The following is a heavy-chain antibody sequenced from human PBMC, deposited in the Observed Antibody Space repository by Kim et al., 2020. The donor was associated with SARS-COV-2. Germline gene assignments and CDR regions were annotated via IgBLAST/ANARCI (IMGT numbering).Heavy chain of an antibody. D-gene: IGHD3-10*01. CDR3: ARRFGSGSYYWGYFDY. Sequence: SETLSLTCTVSGDSIRSSTYYWGWIRQPPGKGLEWIGSISDGGSTNYNPSLKSRVTISVDTSKNQFSLKFYSVTAADTAVYYCARRFGSGSYYWGYFDYWGLGTLVTVAS. CDR2: ISDGGST. V-gene: IGHV4-39*01. CDR1: GDSIRSSTYY. J-gene: IGHJ4*02.